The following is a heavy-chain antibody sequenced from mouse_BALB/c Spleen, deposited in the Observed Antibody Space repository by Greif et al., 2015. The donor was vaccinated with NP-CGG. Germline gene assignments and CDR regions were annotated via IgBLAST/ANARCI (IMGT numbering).Heavy chain of an antibody. CDR3: TTLYDGNYVYYAMDY. J-gene: IGHJ4*01. Sequence: QVQLKQSGAELVRPGASVKLSCKASGYTFTSYWINWVKQRPGQGLEWIGNIYPSDSYTNYNKKFKDKATLTVDKSSSSAYMHLSSPTSEDSAVYYCTTLYDGNYVYYAMDYWGQGTSVTVSS. V-gene: IGHV1-69*02. CDR2: IYPSDSYT. D-gene: IGHD2-1*01. CDR1: GYTFTSYW.